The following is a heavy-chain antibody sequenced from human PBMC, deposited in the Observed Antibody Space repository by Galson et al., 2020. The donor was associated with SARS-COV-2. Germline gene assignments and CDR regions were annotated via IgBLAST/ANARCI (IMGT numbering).Heavy chain of an antibody. Sequence: SVKVSCKASGGTFSSYAISWVRQAPGQGLEWMGGIIPIFGTANYAQKFQGRVTITADESTSTAYMELSSLRSEDTAVYYCARDYDILTGYYENPTYYYYYGMDVWGQGTTVTVSS. CDR1: GGTFSSYA. CDR3: ARDYDILTGYYENPTYYYYYGMDV. CDR2: IIPIFGTA. V-gene: IGHV1-69*13. J-gene: IGHJ6*02. D-gene: IGHD3-9*01.